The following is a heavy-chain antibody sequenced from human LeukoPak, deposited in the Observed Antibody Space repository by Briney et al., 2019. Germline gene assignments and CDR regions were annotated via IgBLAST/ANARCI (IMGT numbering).Heavy chain of an antibody. Sequence: GSLRLSCVASGFTFSTYNMNWVRQPPGKGLEWIGEINHSGNANYNPSLKSRVTISLDMSENHFSLKLTSVTAADTAVYYCGRGQGTVTAHWGQGTLVTVSS. D-gene: IGHD2-21*02. CDR2: INHSGNA. J-gene: IGHJ4*02. V-gene: IGHV4-34*01. CDR3: GRGQGTVTAH. CDR1: GFTFSTYN.